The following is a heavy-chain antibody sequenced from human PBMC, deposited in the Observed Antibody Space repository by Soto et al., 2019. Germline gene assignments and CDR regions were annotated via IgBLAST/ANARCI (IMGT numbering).Heavy chain of an antibody. V-gene: IGHV4-30-4*01. CDR2: IYYSGST. CDR3: ARDRRYQLLPTLNYYYYYGMDV. J-gene: IGHJ6*02. D-gene: IGHD2-2*01. Sequence: SETLSLTCTVSGGSISSGDYYWSWIRQPPGKGLEWIGYIYYSGSTYYNPSLKSRVTISVDTSKNQFSLKLSSVTAADTAVYYCARDRRYQLLPTLNYYYYYGMDVWGQGTTVTVSS. CDR1: GGSISSGDYY.